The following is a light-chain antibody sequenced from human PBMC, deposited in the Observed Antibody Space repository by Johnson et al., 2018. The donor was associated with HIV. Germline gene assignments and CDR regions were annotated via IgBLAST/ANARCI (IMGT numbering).Light chain of an antibody. V-gene: IGLV1-51*02. CDR3: GTWDSSLSAVP. Sequence: QSVLTQPPSVSAAPGQKVTISCSGSSSNIGNNYVSWYQQLPGTAPKLLIYENDKRPSGIPDRFSGPNPPTPAPLDIPRLQTGHAADYYCGTWDSSLSAVPFGTGTKVTVL. CDR1: SSNIGNNY. J-gene: IGLJ1*01. CDR2: END.